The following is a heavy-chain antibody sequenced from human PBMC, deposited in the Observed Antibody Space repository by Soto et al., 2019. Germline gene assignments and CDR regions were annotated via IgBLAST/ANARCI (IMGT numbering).Heavy chain of an antibody. CDR2: IYIAGST. V-gene: IGHV3-66*01. CDR1: GFIVSYNY. Sequence: PGGSLRLSCTPSGFIVSYNYMTWVRQAPGRGLEWVSVIYIAGSTYYADSVKGRFTISRDNFKNTLYLQMNSLRVDDTAVYYCLAVAGPVRQYYYGMDVWGQGTTVTVSS. CDR3: LAVAGPVRQYYYGMDV. D-gene: IGHD6-19*01. J-gene: IGHJ6*02.